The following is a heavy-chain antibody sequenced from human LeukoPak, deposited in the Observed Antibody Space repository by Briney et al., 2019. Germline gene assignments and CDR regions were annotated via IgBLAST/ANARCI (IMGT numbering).Heavy chain of an antibody. CDR1: GFTFSNYA. J-gene: IGHJ4*03. CDR2: ISYNGDNQ. D-gene: IGHD4-17*01. V-gene: IGHV3-30-3*02. Sequence: GGSLRLSCGASGFTFSNYAIHWVRQAPGKGLEWVTAISYNGDNQHYADPVKGRFTISRDNSKNTVYLQIDALRTEDSAVYYCVKVYPTLTTSSVLGSWGQGTLVTVSS. CDR3: VKVYPTLTTSSVLGS.